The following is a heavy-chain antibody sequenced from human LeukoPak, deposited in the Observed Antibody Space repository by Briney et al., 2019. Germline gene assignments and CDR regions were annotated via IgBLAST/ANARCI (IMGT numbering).Heavy chain of an antibody. CDR2: IKPSGGST. Sequence: ASVKVSCMASGYTSTSYYTHWVRHAPEEGLEWVGIIKPSGGSTSYEQKFQGRVTMTRDTSTSTVYMELSSLRSEDTAVYYCARAGRIYIAAAQSVDYWGQGTLVTVSS. J-gene: IGHJ4*02. V-gene: IGHV1-46*01. CDR3: ARAGRIYIAAAQSVDY. CDR1: GYTSTSYY. D-gene: IGHD6-13*01.